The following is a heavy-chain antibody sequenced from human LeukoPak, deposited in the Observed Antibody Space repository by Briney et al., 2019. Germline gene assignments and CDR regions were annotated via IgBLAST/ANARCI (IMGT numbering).Heavy chain of an antibody. V-gene: IGHV4-59*01. J-gene: IGHJ4*02. CDR1: GGSISSYY. CDR3: ARSHRDFWSGYYLDY. Sequence: PSETLPLTCTVSGGSISSYYWSWIRQPPGKGLEWIGYIYYSGSTNYNPSLKSRVTISVDTSKNQFSLKLSSVTAADTAVYYCARSHRDFWSGYYLDYWGQGTLVTVSS. CDR2: IYYSGST. D-gene: IGHD3-3*01.